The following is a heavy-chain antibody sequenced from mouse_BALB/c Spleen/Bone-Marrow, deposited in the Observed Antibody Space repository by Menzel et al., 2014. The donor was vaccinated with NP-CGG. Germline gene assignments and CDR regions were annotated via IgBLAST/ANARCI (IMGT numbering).Heavy chain of an antibody. CDR3: TRDAMDY. Sequence: QVQLQQSGAELVKPGASVKMSCKASGYTLTSYWMHWVRQRPGQGLEWIGVIDPSDSYTSYIQKFKGKATLTVDSSSSTAYMQLSSLTSEDSAVYYCTRDAMDYCGQGTSITVSS. CDR1: GYTLTSYW. V-gene: IGHV1S127*01. CDR2: IDPSDSYT. J-gene: IGHJ4*01.